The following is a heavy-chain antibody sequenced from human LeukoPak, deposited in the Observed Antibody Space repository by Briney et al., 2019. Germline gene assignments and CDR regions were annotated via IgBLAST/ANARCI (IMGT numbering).Heavy chain of an antibody. J-gene: IGHJ5*02. CDR3: ARVLQVNWFDP. CDR2: IIPIFGTA. CDR1: GGTFSSYA. V-gene: IGHV1-69*05. Sequence: GSSVKVSCKASGGTFSSYAISWVRQAPGQGLEWMGGIIPIFGTANYAQKFQGRVTMTRNTSISTAYMELSSLRSEDTAVYYCARVLQVNWFDPWGQGTLVTVSS.